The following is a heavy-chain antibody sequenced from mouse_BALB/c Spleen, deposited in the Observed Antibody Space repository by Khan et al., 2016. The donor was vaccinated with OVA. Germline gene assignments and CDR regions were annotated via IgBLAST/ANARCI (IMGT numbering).Heavy chain of an antibody. CDR1: GYTFTTYW. J-gene: IGHJ2*01. Sequence: VQLQQSGAELAKPGASVKMSCKASGYTFTTYWMHWVKQRPGQGLEWIGYINPTSGFTDYNQKFKDKATLTADKSSSTAYMQLSSRTSDDSAVYYCARDRIDYGGQGTTLTVSS. V-gene: IGHV1-7*01. CDR2: INPTSGFT. CDR3: ARDRIDY.